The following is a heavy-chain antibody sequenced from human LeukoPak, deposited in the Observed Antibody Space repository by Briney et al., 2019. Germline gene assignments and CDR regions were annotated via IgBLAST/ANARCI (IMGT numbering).Heavy chain of an antibody. D-gene: IGHD3-10*01. Sequence: SETLSLTCAVYGGSFSGYYRSWIRQPPGKGLEWIGEINHSGSTNYNPSLKSRVTISADTSKNQFSLRLSSVTAADTAVYYCTSGYYPSDYWGQGTLVTVSS. CDR3: TSGYYPSDY. CDR1: GGSFSGYY. CDR2: INHSGST. J-gene: IGHJ4*02. V-gene: IGHV4-34*01.